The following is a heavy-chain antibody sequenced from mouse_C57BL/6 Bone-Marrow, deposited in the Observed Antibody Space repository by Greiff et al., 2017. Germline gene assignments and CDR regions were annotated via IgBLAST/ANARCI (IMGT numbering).Heavy chain of an antibody. V-gene: IGHV1-59*01. CDR2: IDPSDSYT. CDR3: ARSGYPAWFAY. CDR1: GYTFTSYW. D-gene: IGHD3-1*01. J-gene: IGHJ3*01. Sequence: QVQLQQPGAELVRPGTSVKLSCKASGYTFTSYWMHWVKQRPGQGLEWIGVIDPSDSYTNYNQKFKGKATLTVDTSSSTAYMQLSCLTSEDSAVYYCARSGYPAWFAYWGQGTLVTVSA.